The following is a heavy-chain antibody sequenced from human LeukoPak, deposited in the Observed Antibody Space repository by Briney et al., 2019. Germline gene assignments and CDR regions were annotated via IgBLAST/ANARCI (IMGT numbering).Heavy chain of an antibody. Sequence: GASVKVSCKASGYTFTSNYMHWVRQAPGQGLEWMGVIAPSSGTTSYAQKFQGRVTMTRDTSTSTLYMELRSLRSDDTAVYYCARVMAQYYDFWSGYYMVHYYYGMDVWGQGTTVTVSS. CDR1: GYTFTSNY. D-gene: IGHD3-3*01. CDR2: IAPSSGTT. J-gene: IGHJ6*02. V-gene: IGHV1-46*01. CDR3: ARVMAQYYDFWSGYYMVHYYYGMDV.